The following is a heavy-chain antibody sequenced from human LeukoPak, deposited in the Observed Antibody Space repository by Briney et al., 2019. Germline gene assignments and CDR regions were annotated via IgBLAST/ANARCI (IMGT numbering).Heavy chain of an antibody. V-gene: IGHV3-11*05. D-gene: IGHD3-16*01. CDR2: ISQTSTDI. CDR1: GFTFSDFY. CDR3: TRDPRLSDY. Sequence: PGGSLRLSCAASGFTFSDFYMTWIRQAPGKGLEWISYISQTSTDIRYADSVKGRFTISRDNAKSSLYLQMDSLRAEDTSVYYCTRDPRLSDYWGQGTQVTVSS. J-gene: IGHJ4*02.